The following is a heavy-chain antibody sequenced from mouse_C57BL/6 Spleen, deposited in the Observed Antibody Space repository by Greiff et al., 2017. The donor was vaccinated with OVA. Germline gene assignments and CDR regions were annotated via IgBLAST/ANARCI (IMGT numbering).Heavy chain of an antibody. J-gene: IGHJ3*01. V-gene: IGHV1-15*01. CDR2: IDPETGGT. CDR1: GYTFTDYE. Sequence: VKLMESGAELVRPGASVTLSCKASGYTFTDYEMHWVKQTPVHGLEWIGAIDPETGGTAYNQKFKGKAILTADKSSSTAYMELRSLTSEDSAVYYCTRIHYDDEGFAYWGQGTLVTVSA. D-gene: IGHD2-4*01. CDR3: TRIHYDDEGFAY.